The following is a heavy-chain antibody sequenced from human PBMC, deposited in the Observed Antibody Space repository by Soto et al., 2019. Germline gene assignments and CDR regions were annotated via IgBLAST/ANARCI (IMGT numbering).Heavy chain of an antibody. CDR2: IYYSGST. CDR3: AREGGSSWYAFDI. D-gene: IGHD6-13*01. V-gene: IGHV4-59*01. CDR1: GGSISSYY. Sequence: QVQLQESGPGLVKPSETLSLTCTVSGGSISSYYWSWIRQPPGKGLEWIGYIYYSGSTNYNPSLKRRVTISVDTSKNQFSLKLSSVTAADTAVYYCAREGGSSWYAFDIWGQGTMVTVSS. J-gene: IGHJ3*02.